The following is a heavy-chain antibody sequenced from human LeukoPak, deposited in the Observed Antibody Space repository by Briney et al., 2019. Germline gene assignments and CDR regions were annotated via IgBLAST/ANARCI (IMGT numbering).Heavy chain of an antibody. Sequence: GGSLRLSCAASGFTFDDYGMSWVRQAPGKGLEWVSSISSSSSYIYYADSVKGRFTISRDNAKNSLYLQMNSLRAEDTAVYYCARDLSGVDYWGQGTLVTVSS. D-gene: IGHD3-10*01. CDR1: GFTFDDYG. V-gene: IGHV3-21*01. CDR2: ISSSSSYI. CDR3: ARDLSGVDY. J-gene: IGHJ4*02.